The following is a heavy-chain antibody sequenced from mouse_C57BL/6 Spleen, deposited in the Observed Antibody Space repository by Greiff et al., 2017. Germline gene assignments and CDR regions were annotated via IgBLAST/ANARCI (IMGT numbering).Heavy chain of an antibody. CDR1: GYTFTSYW. Sequence: QLQQPGAELVMPGASVKLSCKASGYTFTSYWMHWVKQRPGQGLEWIGEIDPSDSYTNYNQKFKGKSTLTVDKSSSTAYMQLSSLTSEDSAVYYCARALRGTGFAYWGQGTLVTVSA. CDR2: IDPSDSYT. D-gene: IGHD3-3*01. CDR3: ARALRGTGFAY. V-gene: IGHV1-69*01. J-gene: IGHJ3*01.